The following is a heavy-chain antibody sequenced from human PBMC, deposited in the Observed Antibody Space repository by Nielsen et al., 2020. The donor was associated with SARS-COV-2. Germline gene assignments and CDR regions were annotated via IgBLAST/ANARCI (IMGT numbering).Heavy chain of an antibody. Sequence: GESLKISCAASGFTFSSYWMSWVRQAPGKGLERVANIKQDGSEKYYVDSVKGRFTISRDNAKNSLYLQMNSLRAEDTAVYYCASGGFQHWGQGTLVTVSS. CDR3: ASGGFQH. V-gene: IGHV3-7*03. J-gene: IGHJ1*01. D-gene: IGHD3-3*01. CDR1: GFTFSSYW. CDR2: IKQDGSEK.